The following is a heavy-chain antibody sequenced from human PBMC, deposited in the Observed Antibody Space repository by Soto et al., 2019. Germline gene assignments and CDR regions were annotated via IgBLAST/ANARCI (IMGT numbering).Heavy chain of an antibody. CDR1: GFSFSNYS. J-gene: IGHJ3*02. D-gene: IGHD3-22*01. CDR3: AKGRNAYSDIIGSPSTFDS. V-gene: IGHV3-23*01. CDR2: ISGSAATI. Sequence: EVQLLESGGGLVQPGGSLRLSCAASGFSFSNYSLTWVRQAPGKGLVWVSGISGSAATIHYADSVKGRSTISRDNSKNTRYQQKTSLSAEDTVVYYCAKGRNAYSDIIGSPSTFDSRGEVAMVSASS.